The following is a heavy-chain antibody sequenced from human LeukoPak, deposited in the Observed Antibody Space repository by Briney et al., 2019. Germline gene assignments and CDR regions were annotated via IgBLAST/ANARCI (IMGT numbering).Heavy chain of an antibody. J-gene: IGHJ4*02. V-gene: IGHV4-59*02. Sequence: SETLSLTCTVSGGSVSDYYWSWIRQSPGKGLEWIGYIYYTGTTSYNPSLRSRVTMSADTSKNQFSLKLSSVTAADTAVYYCASRNLGNDYWGQGTPVTVSS. CDR2: IYYTGTT. D-gene: IGHD7-27*01. CDR1: GGSVSDYY. CDR3: ASRNLGNDY.